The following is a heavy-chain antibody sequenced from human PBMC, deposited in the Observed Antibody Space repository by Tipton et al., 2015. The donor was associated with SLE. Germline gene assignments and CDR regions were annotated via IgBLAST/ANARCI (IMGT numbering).Heavy chain of an antibody. V-gene: IGHV4-31*03. CDR1: GGSIRSGGYF. J-gene: IGHJ4*02. Sequence: TLSLTCTVSGGSIRSGGYFWSWIRQHPGKGLEWIGYIYYSGSTYYNPPLKSRVTISVDTSKNPFSLKLSSVTAADTAVYYCARGDYYGPLGGYWGQGTLVTVSS. CDR2: IYYSGST. D-gene: IGHD3-10*01. CDR3: ARGDYYGPLGGY.